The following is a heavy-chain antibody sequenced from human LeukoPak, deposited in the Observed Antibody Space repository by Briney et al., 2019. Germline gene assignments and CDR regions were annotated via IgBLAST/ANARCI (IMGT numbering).Heavy chain of an antibody. V-gene: IGHV3-49*03. J-gene: IGHJ4*02. Sequence: GGSLRLSCTASGFTFGDYAMSWFRQAPGKGLELVGFIRSKAYGGTTEYAAPVKGRFTISRDDSKSIAYLQMNSLKTEDTAVYYCYYYDSSGYEPLDYWGPGTLVTVSS. CDR3: YYYDSSGYEPLDY. CDR1: GFTFGDYA. CDR2: IRSKAYGGTT. D-gene: IGHD3-22*01.